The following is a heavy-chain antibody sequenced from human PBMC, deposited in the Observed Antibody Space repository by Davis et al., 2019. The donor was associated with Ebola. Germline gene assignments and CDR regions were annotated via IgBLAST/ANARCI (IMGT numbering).Heavy chain of an antibody. D-gene: IGHD5-18*01. CDR1: GGSFSGYY. CDR2: INHSGST. CDR3: ARGTPRGYSYGYYYYYGMDV. J-gene: IGHJ6*01. Sequence: MPSETLSLTCAVYGGSFSGYYWSWIRQPPGKGLEWIGEINHSGSTNYNPSLKSRVTISVDTSKNQFSLKLSSVTAADTAVYYCARGTPRGYSYGYYYYYGMDVWGKGPRSPSPQ. V-gene: IGHV4-34*01.